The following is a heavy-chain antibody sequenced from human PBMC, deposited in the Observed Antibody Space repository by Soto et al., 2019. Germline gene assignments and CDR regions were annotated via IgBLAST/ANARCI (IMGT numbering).Heavy chain of an antibody. Sequence: EVQLLESGGGLVQPGGSLRLSCTASGFTFSNYAMSWLRQAPGKGLAWVSAVSHDGDSTYYADSVKGRFTISRDNSKNTLYLQVNSQRADDTAVYYCARPHLYCTGGTCYFAEYFQYWRQGTLVPVSS. CDR2: VSHDGDST. CDR3: ARPHLYCTGGTCYFAEYFQY. D-gene: IGHD2-15*01. V-gene: IGHV3-23*01. J-gene: IGHJ1*01. CDR1: GFTFSNYA.